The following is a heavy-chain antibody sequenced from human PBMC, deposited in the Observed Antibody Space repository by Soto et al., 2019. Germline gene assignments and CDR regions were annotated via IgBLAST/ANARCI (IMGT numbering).Heavy chain of an antibody. Sequence: PSETLSLTCTVSGGSISSYYWSWIRQPPGKGLEWIGYIYYNGSTNYNPSLKSRVTISVDTSKNQFSLKLSSVTAADTAVYYCARAYNWFDPWGQGTLVTVSS. CDR2: IYYNGST. CDR3: ARAYNWFDP. V-gene: IGHV4-59*01. J-gene: IGHJ5*02. CDR1: GGSISSYY.